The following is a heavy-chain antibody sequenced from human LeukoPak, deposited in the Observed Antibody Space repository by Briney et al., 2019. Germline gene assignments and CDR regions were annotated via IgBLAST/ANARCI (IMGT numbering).Heavy chain of an antibody. Sequence: GESLKISCKGSGYSFTSYWIGRVRQMPGKGLEWMGIIYPGDSDTRYSPSFQGQVTISADKSISTAYLQWSSLKASDTAMYYCARGYCSSTSCYASYYGMDVWGKGTTVTVSS. V-gene: IGHV5-51*01. D-gene: IGHD2-2*01. CDR3: ARGYCSSTSCYASYYGMDV. J-gene: IGHJ6*04. CDR1: GYSFTSYW. CDR2: IYPGDSDT.